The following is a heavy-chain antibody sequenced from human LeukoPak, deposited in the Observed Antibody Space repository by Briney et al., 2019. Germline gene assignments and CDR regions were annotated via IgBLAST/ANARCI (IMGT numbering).Heavy chain of an antibody. CDR2: IISIFGTA. CDR1: GCTFSSYT. V-gene: IGHV1-69*06. Sequence: ASVRVSCKASGCTFSSYTLTWVRQAPGQGLEWMGGIISIFGTANYAQKFQGRVTITADKSTSTAYMELSSLRSEDTAVYYCARDLGYCSNTACSRGWFDPWGQGTLVTVSS. J-gene: IGHJ5*02. CDR3: ARDLGYCSNTACSRGWFDP. D-gene: IGHD2-2*01.